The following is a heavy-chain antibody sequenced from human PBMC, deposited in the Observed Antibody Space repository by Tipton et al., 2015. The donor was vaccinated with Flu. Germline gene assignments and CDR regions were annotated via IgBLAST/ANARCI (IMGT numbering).Heavy chain of an antibody. J-gene: IGHJ5*02. D-gene: IGHD4-11*01. CDR3: ARRDYSNYVSDPKSWFDP. V-gene: IGHV4-38-2*01. CDR1: GDSISSDYF. Sequence: TLSLTCAVSGDSISSDYFWGWIRQFPGKGLEWIGTVSRSGDTNYNPSLRSRVTISIDRSKNQFSLKMKSVTAADMAVYYCARRDYSNYVSDPKSWFDPWGQGILVTVSS. CDR2: VSRSGDT.